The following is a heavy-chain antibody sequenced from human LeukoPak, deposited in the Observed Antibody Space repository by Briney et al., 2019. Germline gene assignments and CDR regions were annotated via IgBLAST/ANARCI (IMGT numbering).Heavy chain of an antibody. Sequence: SETLSLTCSVSGGAISSSTNNWGWIRQPPGKGLEWIGTISYSGSTNYNPSLKSRVTISVDTSKNQFSLKLSSVTAADTAVYYCARSRSRDGYNSDWFEPWGQGTLVTVSS. J-gene: IGHJ5*02. CDR2: ISYSGST. D-gene: IGHD5-24*01. V-gene: IGHV4-39*07. CDR1: GGAISSSTNN. CDR3: ARSRSRDGYNSDWFEP.